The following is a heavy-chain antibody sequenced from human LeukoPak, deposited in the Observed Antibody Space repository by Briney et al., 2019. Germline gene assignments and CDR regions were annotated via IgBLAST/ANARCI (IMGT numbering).Heavy chain of an antibody. J-gene: IGHJ3*02. V-gene: IGHV5-51*01. CDR3: ARSGDYDSSGYYPHAFDI. CDR1: GFTFSSYS. CDR2: IYPGDSDT. D-gene: IGHD3-22*01. Sequence: GGSLRLSCAASGFTFSSYSMNWVRQAPGKGLEWMGIIYPGDSDTRYSPSFQGQVTISADKSVSTAYLQWSSLKASDTAMYYCARSGDYDSSGYYPHAFDIWGQGTMVTVSS.